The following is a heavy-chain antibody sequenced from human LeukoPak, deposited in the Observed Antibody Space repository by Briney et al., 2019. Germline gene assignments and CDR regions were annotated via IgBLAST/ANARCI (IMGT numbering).Heavy chain of an antibody. CDR3: ARRCIRSSSWYYSWFDP. D-gene: IGHD6-13*01. J-gene: IGHJ5*02. CDR1: GGSFSGYY. Sequence: SETLSLTCAVYGGSFSGYYWSWIRQPPGKGLEWIGEINHSGSTNYNPSLKSRVTISVDTSKNQFSLKLSSVTAADTAVYYCARRCIRSSSWYYSWFDPWGQGTLVTVSS. V-gene: IGHV4-34*01. CDR2: INHSGST.